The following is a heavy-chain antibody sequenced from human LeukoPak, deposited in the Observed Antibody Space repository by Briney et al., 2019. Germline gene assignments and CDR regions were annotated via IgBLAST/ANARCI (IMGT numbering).Heavy chain of an antibody. D-gene: IGHD4-23*01. V-gene: IGHV3-66*01. Sequence: GGSLRLSCAASGFTVSSNYMTWVRQAPGKGLEWVSVIYSGGSTYYADSVKGRFTISRDNSKNTLYLQMSSLRAEDTAVYYCARAPGTTLHYGGMDVWGRGTTVTVSS. CDR2: IYSGGST. J-gene: IGHJ6*02. CDR3: ARAPGTTLHYGGMDV. CDR1: GFTVSSNY.